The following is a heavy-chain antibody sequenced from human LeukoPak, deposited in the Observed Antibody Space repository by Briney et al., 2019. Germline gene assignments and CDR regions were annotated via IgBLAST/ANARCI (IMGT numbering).Heavy chain of an antibody. CDR2: IYTGGST. CDR1: GGSISSYY. D-gene: IGHD2-15*01. Sequence: KPSETLSLTCTVSGGSISSYYWSWIRQPAGKELEWIGRIYTGGSTNYNPSLKSRVTMSVDTSKNQFSLKLSSVTAADTAVYYCASMVAGYFDYWGQGTLVTVSS. V-gene: IGHV4-4*07. CDR3: ASMVAGYFDY. J-gene: IGHJ4*02.